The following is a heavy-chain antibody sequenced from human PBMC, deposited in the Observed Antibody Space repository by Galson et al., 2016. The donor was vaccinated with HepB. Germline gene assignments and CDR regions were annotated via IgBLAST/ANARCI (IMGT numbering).Heavy chain of an antibody. V-gene: IGHV3-30*18. CDR3: AKVIGGDPQQPFDC. CDR1: GFTFSNYG. Sequence: SLRLSCAASGFTFSNYGMHWVRQAPGKGLEWVAYVSHEGSYKYYADSVRGRFTISRDNSNNTLYLQIDSLRPEDTAVYYCAKVIGGDPQQPFDCWGQGTLVTVSS. J-gene: IGHJ4*02. CDR2: VSHEGSYK. D-gene: IGHD2-21*01.